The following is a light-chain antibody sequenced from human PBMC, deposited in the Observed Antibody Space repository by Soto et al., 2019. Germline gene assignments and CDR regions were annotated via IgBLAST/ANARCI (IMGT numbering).Light chain of an antibody. CDR3: QSYDTSLSGWV. CDR2: ADT. V-gene: IGLV1-40*01. CDR1: SSNVGTVYG. J-gene: IGLJ3*02. Sequence: QSVLTQPPSVSGAPGQSVTISCTGSSSNVGTVYGVHWYQQVPGKVPTLIIVADTNRPSGVADRFSGSKSGTSASLVITGLQAEDGADYYCQSYDTSLSGWVFGGGTKVTVL.